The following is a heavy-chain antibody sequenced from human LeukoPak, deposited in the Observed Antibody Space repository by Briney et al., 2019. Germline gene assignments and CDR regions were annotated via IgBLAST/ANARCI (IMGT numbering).Heavy chain of an antibody. CDR3: ATAFRTRDYFYYYMDV. J-gene: IGHJ6*03. Sequence: GGSLRLSCAASGFTFSSYSMNWVRQAPGKGLEWVSSITDSSTYIYYADSVKGRFTISRDNAKNSLYLQMNSLRAEDTAVYYCATAFRTRDYFYYYMDVWGKGTTVTVS. D-gene: IGHD3/OR15-3a*01. CDR1: GFTFSSYS. CDR2: ITDSSTYI. V-gene: IGHV3-21*01.